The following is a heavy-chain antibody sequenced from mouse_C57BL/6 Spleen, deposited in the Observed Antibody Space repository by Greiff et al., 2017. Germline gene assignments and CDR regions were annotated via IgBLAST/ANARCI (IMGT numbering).Heavy chain of an antibody. V-gene: IGHV1-82*01. Sequence: QVQLQQSGPELVKPGASVKISCKASGYAFSSSWMNWVKQRPGKGLEWIGRIYPGDGDTNYNGKFKGKATLTADKSSSTAYMQLSSLTSEDSAVYFCAREGYYYGSFYYFDYWGQGTTLTVSS. CDR1: GYAFSSSW. CDR3: AREGYYYGSFYYFDY. D-gene: IGHD1-1*01. J-gene: IGHJ2*01. CDR2: IYPGDGDT.